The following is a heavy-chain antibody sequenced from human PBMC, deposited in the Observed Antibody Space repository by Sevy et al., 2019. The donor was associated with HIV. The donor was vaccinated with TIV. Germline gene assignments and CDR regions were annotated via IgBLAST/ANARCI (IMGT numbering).Heavy chain of an antibody. CDR1: GFTFSTYG. CDR2: IRFDGTIQ. Sequence: GGSLRLSCAASGFTFSTYGMHWVRQAPGKGLEWVAFIRFDGTIQYNADSVKGRLTISRDNSKNTLYLQMNSLRAEDTAVYFCAKVLHIVVVPGAIDYYYGMDVWGQGTTVTVSS. D-gene: IGHD2-2*01. J-gene: IGHJ6*02. V-gene: IGHV3-30*02. CDR3: AKVLHIVVVPGAIDYYYGMDV.